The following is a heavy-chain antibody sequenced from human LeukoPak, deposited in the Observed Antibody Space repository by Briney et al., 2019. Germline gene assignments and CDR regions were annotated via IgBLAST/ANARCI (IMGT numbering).Heavy chain of an antibody. J-gene: IGHJ2*01. CDR3: ARDTSSSWSPYWYFDL. D-gene: IGHD6-13*01. Sequence: ASVKVSCEASGGTFSSYAISWVRQAPGQGLEWMGRIIPILGIANYAQKFQGRVTITADKSTSTAYMELSSLRSEDTAVYYCARDTSSSWSPYWYFDLWGRGTLVTVSS. CDR1: GGTFSSYA. V-gene: IGHV1-69*04. CDR2: IIPILGIA.